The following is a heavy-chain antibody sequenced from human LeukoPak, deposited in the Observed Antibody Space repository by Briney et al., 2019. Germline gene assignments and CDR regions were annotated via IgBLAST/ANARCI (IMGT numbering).Heavy chain of an antibody. D-gene: IGHD3-3*01. CDR2: INHSGST. V-gene: IGHV4-34*01. J-gene: IGHJ5*02. Sequence: SETLSLTCAVYGGSFSVYYWSWIRQPPGKGLEWIGEINHSGSTNYNPSLKSRVTISVDTSKNQFSLKLSSVTAADTAVYYCARARTPITIFGVVTLNWFDPWGQGTLVTVSS. CDR1: GGSFSVYY. CDR3: ARARTPITIFGVVTLNWFDP.